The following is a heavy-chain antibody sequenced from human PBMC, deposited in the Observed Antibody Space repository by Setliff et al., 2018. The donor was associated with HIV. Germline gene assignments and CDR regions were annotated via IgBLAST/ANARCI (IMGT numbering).Heavy chain of an antibody. J-gene: IGHJ4*02. V-gene: IGHV4-59*12. CDR2: IYYSGST. Sequence: SETLSLTCTVSGGSISSYYWSWIRQPPGKGLEWIGYIYYSGSTNYNPSLKSRVTISVDTSKNQFSLKLSSVTAADTAVYYCARGIAAAEGYFDYWGQGTLVTVSS. CDR3: ARGIAAAEGYFDY. CDR1: GGSISSYY. D-gene: IGHD6-13*01.